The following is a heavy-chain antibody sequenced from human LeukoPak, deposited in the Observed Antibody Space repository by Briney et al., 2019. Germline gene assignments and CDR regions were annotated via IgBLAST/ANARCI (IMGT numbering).Heavy chain of an antibody. V-gene: IGHV3-23*01. J-gene: IGHJ4*02. D-gene: IGHD2-8*01. CDR3: AKDTSIGKYCTSGVCSPFDY. CDR1: GFTFSTYA. Sequence: PGRSLRLSCAASGFTFSTYAMSWVRQAPGKGLEWVSAISDSGDYTYYADSVKGRFTISRDNSKNTLYLHVNSLRAEDTAVYYCAKDTSIGKYCTSGVCSPFDYWGQGTLVTVSS. CDR2: ISDSGDYT.